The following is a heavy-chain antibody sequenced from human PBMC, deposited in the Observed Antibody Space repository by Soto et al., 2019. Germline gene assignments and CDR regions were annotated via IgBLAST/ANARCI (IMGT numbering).Heavy chain of an antibody. CDR1: CFSIPSGSY. CDR2: IYHGGTT. V-gene: IGHV4-38-2*02. CDR3: ARGYTRSLFYFDY. D-gene: IGHD2-2*02. J-gene: IGHJ4*02. Sequence: SEALSLTSTVSCFSIPSGSYGAWIRQPPRKGAKWIASIYHGGTTFYNPSLKSRITISVDTSNNPFSLKLTSVTAAASATYYCARGYTRSLFYFDYWGQGTLVTVSS.